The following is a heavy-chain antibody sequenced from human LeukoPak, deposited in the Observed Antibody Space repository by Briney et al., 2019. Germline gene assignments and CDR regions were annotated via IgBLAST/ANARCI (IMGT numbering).Heavy chain of an antibody. V-gene: IGHV3-30*03. CDR3: ARGRCSGGSCQPHWYFDL. CDR2: ISYDGSNK. CDR1: GFTFSSYG. Sequence: QPGRSLRLSCAASGFTFSSYGMHWVRQAPGKGLEWVAVISYDGSNKYYADSVKGRFTISRDNSKNTLYLQMNSLRAEDTAVYYCARGRCSGGSCQPHWYFDLWGRGTLVTVSS. J-gene: IGHJ2*01. D-gene: IGHD2-15*01.